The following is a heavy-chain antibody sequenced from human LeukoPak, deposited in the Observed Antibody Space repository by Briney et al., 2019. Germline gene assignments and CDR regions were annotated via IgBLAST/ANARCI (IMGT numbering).Heavy chain of an antibody. D-gene: IGHD3-10*01. J-gene: IGHJ3*02. V-gene: IGHV1-2*04. Sequence: GASVKVSCKASGYTFTGYYMHWVRQAPGQGLEWVGWINPNSGGTNYAQKFQGWVTMTRDTSITTVYMELTSLKSDDTAVYYCARDPPYYYGSGSYYDAFDIWGQGTMVTVSS. CDR2: INPNSGGT. CDR3: ARDPPYYYGSGSYYDAFDI. CDR1: GYTFTGYY.